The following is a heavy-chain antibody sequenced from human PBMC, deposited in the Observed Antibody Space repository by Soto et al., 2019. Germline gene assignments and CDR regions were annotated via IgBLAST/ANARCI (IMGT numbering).Heavy chain of an antibody. J-gene: IGHJ4*02. CDR2: ITGSGVDT. Sequence: PGGSLRLSCAASGFTFSSKAMNWVRQAPGKGLEWVSGITGSGVDTYYADSVKGRFTISRDNSENTVYLQMISLRVEDTAIYYCAKDLSPAGTCDYWGQATLVTVSS. CDR1: GFTFSSKA. D-gene: IGHD6-19*01. V-gene: IGHV3-23*01. CDR3: AKDLSPAGTCDY.